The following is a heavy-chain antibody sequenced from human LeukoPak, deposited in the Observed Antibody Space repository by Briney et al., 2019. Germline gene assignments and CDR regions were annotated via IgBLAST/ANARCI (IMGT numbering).Heavy chain of an antibody. D-gene: IGHD2-2*01. V-gene: IGHV1-18*01. CDR2: ISAYNGNT. CDR3: ARVGIDVVVPAANRYYYYYMDV. CDR1: GYTFTSYG. J-gene: IGHJ6*03. Sequence: ASVKASCKASGYTFTSYGISWVRQAPGQGLEWMGWISAYNGNTNYAQKLQGRVTMTTDTSTSTAYMELRSLRSDDTAVYYCARVGIDVVVPAANRYYYYYMDVWGKGTTVTVSS.